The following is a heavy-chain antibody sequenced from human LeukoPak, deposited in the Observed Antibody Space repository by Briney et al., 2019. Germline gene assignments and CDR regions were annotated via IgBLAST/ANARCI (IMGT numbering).Heavy chain of an antibody. V-gene: IGHV1-18*01. J-gene: IGHJ4*02. Sequence: ASVKVSCKGSGYTFTTYGISWARQAPGQGLEWMGWISVYNGNTNYAQKFQGRVTMTTDTSTNTTYMELRSLISDDTAVYYCARGPHYYGSGSYYPFDYWGQGTLVTVSS. CDR3: ARGPHYYGSGSYYPFDY. CDR2: ISVYNGNT. CDR1: GYTFTTYG. D-gene: IGHD3-10*01.